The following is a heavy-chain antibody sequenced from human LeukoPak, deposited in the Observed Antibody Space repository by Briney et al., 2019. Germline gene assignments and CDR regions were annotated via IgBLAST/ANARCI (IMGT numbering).Heavy chain of an antibody. CDR2: ISPASGAT. CDR3: LNEHGG. D-gene: IGHD3-16*01. J-gene: IGHJ4*02. Sequence: ASVRVSCKTSGYTFTGSYMHWVRQAPGQGFEWIGWISPASGATNFAQTFQGRVALTTDTSITTAYLELSSLTSDDTASYYCLNEHGGWGQGTPVTAS. V-gene: IGHV1-2*02. CDR1: GYTFTGSY.